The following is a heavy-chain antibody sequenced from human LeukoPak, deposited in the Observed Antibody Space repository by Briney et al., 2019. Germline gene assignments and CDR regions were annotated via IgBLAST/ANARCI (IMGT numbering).Heavy chain of an antibody. CDR1: GGSISTYY. V-gene: IGHV4-59*01. Sequence: SETLSLTCTVSGGSISTYYWSWIRQPPGKGLDWIGYIYYSGSTNYNPSLKSRVTISVDTSKSQFSLKLSSVTAADTAVYYCARATDYDILTGYLDWGQGTLVTVSS. CDR3: ARATDYDILTGYLD. J-gene: IGHJ4*02. D-gene: IGHD3-9*01. CDR2: IYYSGST.